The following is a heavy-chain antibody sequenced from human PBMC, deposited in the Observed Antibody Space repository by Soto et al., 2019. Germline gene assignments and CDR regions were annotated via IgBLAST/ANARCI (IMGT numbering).Heavy chain of an antibody. CDR1: GGSISSGDYY. D-gene: IGHD6-13*01. V-gene: IGHV4-30-4*01. CDR3: ARDRGVAIAAADTYYYYGMDV. Sequence: KPSETLSLTCTVSGGSISSGDYYWSWIRQPPGKGLEWIGYIYYSGSTYYNPSLKSRVTISVDTSKNQFSLKLSSVTAADTAVYYFARDRGVAIAAADTYYYYGMDVWGQGTTVTVSS. J-gene: IGHJ6*02. CDR2: IYYSGST.